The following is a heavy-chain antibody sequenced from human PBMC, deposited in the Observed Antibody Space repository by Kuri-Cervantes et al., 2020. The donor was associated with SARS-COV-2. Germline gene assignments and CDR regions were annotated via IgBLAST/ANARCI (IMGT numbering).Heavy chain of an antibody. Sequence: SETLSLTCTVSGGSISSYYWSWIRQPPGKGLEWIGYIYYSGSTYYNPSLKSRVTISVDTSKNQFSLKLSSVTAADTAVYYCARRGAHDRRSSGIQLWSVYYFDYWGQGTLVTVSS. CDR3: ARRGAHDRRSSGIQLWSVYYFDY. D-gene: IGHD5-18*01. CDR1: GGSISSYY. J-gene: IGHJ4*02. CDR2: IYYSGST. V-gene: IGHV4-59*08.